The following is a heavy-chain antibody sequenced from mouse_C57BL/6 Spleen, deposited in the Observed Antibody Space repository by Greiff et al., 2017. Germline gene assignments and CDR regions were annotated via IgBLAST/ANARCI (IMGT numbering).Heavy chain of an antibody. CDR3: AREASNYLVGFAY. V-gene: IGHV1-26*01. CDR2: INPNNGGT. CDR1: GYTFTDYY. D-gene: IGHD2-5*01. Sequence: VQLQQSGPELVKPGASVKISCKASGYTFTDYYMNWVKQSHGKSLEWIGDINPNNGGTSYNQKFKGKATLTVDKSSSTAYMELRSLTSEDSAVYYCAREASNYLVGFAYWGQGTLVTVSA. J-gene: IGHJ3*01.